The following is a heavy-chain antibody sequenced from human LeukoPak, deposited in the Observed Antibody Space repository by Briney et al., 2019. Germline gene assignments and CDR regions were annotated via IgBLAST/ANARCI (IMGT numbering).Heavy chain of an antibody. CDR1: GYTFTSYG. V-gene: IGHV1-69*05. Sequence: SVKVSCKASGYTFTSYGISWVRQAPGQGLEWMGGIIPIFGTANYAQKFQGRVTITTDESTSTAYMELSSLRSEDTAVYYCASGYSYDAVRYFDYWGQGTLVTVSS. D-gene: IGHD5-18*01. CDR2: IIPIFGTA. CDR3: ASGYSYDAVRYFDY. J-gene: IGHJ4*02.